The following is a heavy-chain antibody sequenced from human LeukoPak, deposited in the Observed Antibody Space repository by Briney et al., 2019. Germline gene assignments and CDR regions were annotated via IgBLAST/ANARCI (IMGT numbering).Heavy chain of an antibody. J-gene: IGHJ5*02. CDR1: GFSLSTSGVG. CDR3: AYRTTTGNYVRWFDP. D-gene: IGHD4-11*01. Sequence: SGPTLVKPTHTLTLTCTFSGFSLSTSGVGVGWIRQPPGKALEWLALIYWDDDKRYSPSLKSRLTITKDTSKNQVVLTMTNMDPVDTATYYCAYRTTTGNYVRWFDPWGQGTLVTVTS. V-gene: IGHV2-5*02. CDR2: IYWDDDK.